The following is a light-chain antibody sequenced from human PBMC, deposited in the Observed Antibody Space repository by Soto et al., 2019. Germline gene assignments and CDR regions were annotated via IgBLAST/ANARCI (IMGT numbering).Light chain of an antibody. CDR1: QSVSNNY. CDR2: GAA. V-gene: IGKV3-20*01. Sequence: EIVLTQSPGTLSLSPGERATLSCRASQSVSNNYLAGYQQKPGRAPRRLLYGAANRATGIPDRFSGSGSGTDFTLTIRRLEPEDFAVYYCQQYGSSGTFGQGTKVDIK. J-gene: IGKJ1*01. CDR3: QQYGSSGT.